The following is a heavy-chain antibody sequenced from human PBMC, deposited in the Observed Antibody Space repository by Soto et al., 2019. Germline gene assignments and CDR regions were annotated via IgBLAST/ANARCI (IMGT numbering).Heavy chain of an antibody. CDR3: ARVYYYDRSASFGY. J-gene: IGHJ4*02. Sequence: EVQLVESGGGLVKPGGSLRLSCVASGFTFGSYSMAWVRQAPGKGPEWVSYIKSSSNDIYYADSVTGRFTISRDNAKNSLHLQMNSLRDDDTAVYYCARVYYYDRSASFGYWGQGTLVTVSS. D-gene: IGHD3-22*01. CDR2: IKSSSNDI. CDR1: GFTFGSYS. V-gene: IGHV3-48*02.